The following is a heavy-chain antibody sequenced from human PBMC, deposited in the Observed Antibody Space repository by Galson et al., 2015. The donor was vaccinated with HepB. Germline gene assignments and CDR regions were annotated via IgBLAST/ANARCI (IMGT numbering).Heavy chain of an antibody. V-gene: IGHV3-48*02. J-gene: IGHJ2*01. Sequence: SLRLSCVASGFTFSSYTMNWVRQAPGKGLESVSYISSTGTTMYYADSAKGRFTISRDNAQNSLYLQMNSLRDEDTAVYYCARVYFGSGSSSAYWYFDLWGRGALVTVSS. CDR3: ARVYFGSGSSSAYWYFDL. D-gene: IGHD3-10*01. CDR2: ISSTGTTM. CDR1: GFTFSSYT.